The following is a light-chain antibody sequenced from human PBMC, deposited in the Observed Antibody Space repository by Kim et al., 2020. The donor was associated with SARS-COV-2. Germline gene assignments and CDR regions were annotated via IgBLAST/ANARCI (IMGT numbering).Light chain of an antibody. CDR2: GIT. V-gene: IGLV1-40*01. J-gene: IGLJ2*01. Sequence: QRVSISCTENSSTMGAGYDIHWYQQLPLTAPKLLVYGITNRPSGVPDRFSGSKSGSSASLATTGLQAEDEGDYYCQSYDITLTTVVFGGGTKLTVL. CDR3: QSYDITLTTVV. CDR1: SSTMGAGYD.